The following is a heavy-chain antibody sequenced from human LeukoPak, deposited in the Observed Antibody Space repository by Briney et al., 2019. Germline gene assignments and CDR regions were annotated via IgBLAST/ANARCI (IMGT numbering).Heavy chain of an antibody. V-gene: IGHV4-39*07. J-gene: IGHJ4*02. Sequence: SETLSLTCTASGGSISSGSYFWGWIRQPPGKGLEWIGSIYYSGSTNYNPSLKSRVTISLDTSKNQFSLKLSSVTAADTAVYYCARTMKEVRYFDYWGQGTLVTVSS. D-gene: IGHD2-21*01. CDR2: IYYSGST. CDR1: GGSISSGSYF. CDR3: ARTMKEVRYFDY.